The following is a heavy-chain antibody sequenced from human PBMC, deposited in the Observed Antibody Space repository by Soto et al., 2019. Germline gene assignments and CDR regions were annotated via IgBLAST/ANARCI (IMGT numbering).Heavy chain of an antibody. V-gene: IGHV1-18*04. CDR3: ATSSDSGFDA. CDR1: GYPFSKYG. J-gene: IGHJ5*02. Sequence: QLPLVQSGAEVERPGASVRVSCKAYGYPFSKYGISWIRQAPGQGLEWMGWIKPDNGDTNYAQKFQGSVTLTTDTSSNPAYLELRSRRSDDTAVYYCATSSDSGFDAWGQGTLVSVSS. CDR2: IKPDNGDT. D-gene: IGHD3-10*01.